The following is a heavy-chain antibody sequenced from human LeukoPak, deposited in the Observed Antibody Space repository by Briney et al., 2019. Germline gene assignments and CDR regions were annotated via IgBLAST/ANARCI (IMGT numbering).Heavy chain of an antibody. CDR3: ARVTREAARYWYFDL. V-gene: IGHV4-59*01. Sequence: SETLSLTCTVSGDSMSSYYWSWIRQPPGKGLEWIAYISYSGSTKYNPSLPNRVTISIDTSKNQFSLKLSTVHAADTVVYFCARVTREAARYWYFDLWGSGTLVTVSS. CDR1: GDSMSSYY. CDR2: ISYSGST. D-gene: IGHD6-6*01. J-gene: IGHJ2*01.